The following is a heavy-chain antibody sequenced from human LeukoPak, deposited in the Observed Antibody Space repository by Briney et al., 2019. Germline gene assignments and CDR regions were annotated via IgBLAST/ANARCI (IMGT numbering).Heavy chain of an antibody. Sequence: SETLSLTCTVSGGSISSSSYYWGWIRQPPGKGLEWIGSIYYSGSTYYNPSLKSRVTISVDRSKNQFSLKLSSVTAADTAVYYCARAPGRGYCSGGSCYSTEYAFDIWGQGTMVTVSS. CDR2: IYYSGST. D-gene: IGHD2-15*01. V-gene: IGHV4-39*07. J-gene: IGHJ3*02. CDR1: GGSISSSSYY. CDR3: ARAPGRGYCSGGSCYSTEYAFDI.